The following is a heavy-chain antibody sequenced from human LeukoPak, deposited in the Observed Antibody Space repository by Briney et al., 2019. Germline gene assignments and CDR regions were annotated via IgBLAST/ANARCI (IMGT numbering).Heavy chain of an antibody. CDR2: FDPEGGET. V-gene: IGHV1-24*01. J-gene: IGHJ5*02. CDR3: ATARSGYYYENWFDP. D-gene: IGHD3-22*01. CDR1: GYALTELS. Sequence: ASVKVSCKVSGYALTELSMHWVRQAPGKGLEWMGGFDPEGGETIYAQKFQGRVTMTEDTSTDTAYMELSSLRSEDTAVYYCATARSGYYYENWFDPWGQGTLVTVSS.